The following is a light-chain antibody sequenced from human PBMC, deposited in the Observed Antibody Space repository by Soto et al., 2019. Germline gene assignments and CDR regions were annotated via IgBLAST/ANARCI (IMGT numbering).Light chain of an antibody. CDR3: QQYDNLRLT. V-gene: IGKV1-33*01. J-gene: IGKJ4*01. CDR2: DAS. CDR1: QDISNY. Sequence: EIRITQSPSSLSASVGDRVTITCQASQDISNYLNWYQQKPGKAPKLLIYDASNLETGVPSRFSGSGSGTDFTFTISSLQPEDIATYYSQQYDNLRLTLGGGTKVDIK.